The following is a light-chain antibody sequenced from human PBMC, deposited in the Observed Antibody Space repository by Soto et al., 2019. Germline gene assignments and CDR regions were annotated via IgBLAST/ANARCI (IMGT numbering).Light chain of an antibody. Sequence: SYELTQPPSLSVSPGQTAKITCSGGALPKQYVHWYQQRPGRAPVVVIYKDTERPSGIPERFSGSTSGTTVTLTISGVQADVEAVYYCQSTGTSDSSVVFGGGTKLTVL. CDR2: KDT. V-gene: IGLV3-25*02. CDR3: QSTGTSDSSVV. J-gene: IGLJ2*01. CDR1: ALPKQY.